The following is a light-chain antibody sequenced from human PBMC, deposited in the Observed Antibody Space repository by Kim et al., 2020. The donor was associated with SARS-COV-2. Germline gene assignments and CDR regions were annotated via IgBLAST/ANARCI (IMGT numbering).Light chain of an antibody. J-gene: IGKJ2*01. CDR2: EVS. V-gene: IGKV2D-29*01. CDR3: MQNKQFPT. Sequence: IVMTQTPVSLYVTPGQPASMSCKSSQSLVRSDGMTYLYWYVQKTGQTPQLLIHEVSNRFSGVPDRFSGSGSGTDFTLKISRVEAEDVGIYFCMQNKQFPTFGQGTKLEI. CDR1: QSLVRSDGMTY.